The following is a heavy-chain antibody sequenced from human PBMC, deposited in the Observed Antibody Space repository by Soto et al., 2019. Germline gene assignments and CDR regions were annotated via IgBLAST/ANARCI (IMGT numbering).Heavy chain of an antibody. D-gene: IGHD3-10*01. CDR2: ISDDGVSK. CDR3: ARAYYFGSGTSYTLYY. Sequence: GGSLRLSCAASGFTFSNYGMHWVRQAPGKGLGWVAVISDDGVSKYYADSVQGRFTISRNNSESAVLLQMNSLRPDDTALYFCARAYYFGSGTSYTLYYWGQGTQVTVSS. V-gene: IGHV3-30*03. J-gene: IGHJ4*02. CDR1: GFTFSNYG.